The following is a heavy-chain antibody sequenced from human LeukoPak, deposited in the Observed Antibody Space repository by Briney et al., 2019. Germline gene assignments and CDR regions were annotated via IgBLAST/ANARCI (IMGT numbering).Heavy chain of an antibody. V-gene: IGHV5-51*01. J-gene: IGHJ6*02. CDR2: IYPGGSDT. Sequence: GESLKISCKGSGYSFTSYWIGWVRQMPGKGVEWMGIIYPGGSDTRYSPSFQGQVTISADKSINTAHLQWSSLKASDTAMYYCARGAAGTTPDYYYFGLDVWGQGTTVRVSS. D-gene: IGHD1-7*01. CDR1: GYSFTSYW. CDR3: ARGAAGTTPDYYYFGLDV.